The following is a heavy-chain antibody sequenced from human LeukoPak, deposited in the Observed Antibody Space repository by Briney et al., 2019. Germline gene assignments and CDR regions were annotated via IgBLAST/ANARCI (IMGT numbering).Heavy chain of an antibody. D-gene: IGHD6-13*01. CDR1: GFTFSTYS. CDR2: ISSNSRHI. J-gene: IGHJ4*02. V-gene: IGHV3-21*06. CDR3: ARVAEAAAFDS. Sequence: GGSLRLSCAASGFTFSTYSMNWVRQAPGKGLEWVSSISSNSRHIYYADSMRGRFTISRDNAKNSLYLQMNSLKPEDTAVYYCARVAEAAAFDSWGQGTLVTVSS.